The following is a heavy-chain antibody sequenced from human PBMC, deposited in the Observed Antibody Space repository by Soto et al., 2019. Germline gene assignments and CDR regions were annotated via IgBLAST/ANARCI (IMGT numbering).Heavy chain of an antibody. J-gene: IGHJ6*02. CDR3: ARVSYSSLGDYGMDV. D-gene: IGHD6-19*01. V-gene: IGHV4-4*02. CDR2: IYHSGST. CDR1: GGSISSSNW. Sequence: QVQLQESGPGLVKPSGTLSLTCAVSGGSISSSNWWSWVRQPPGKGLEWIGEIYHSGSTHYNPSLKSRVTISVDKSKNQFDLKLSSVPAADTAVYYCARVSYSSLGDYGMDVWGQGTTVTVSS.